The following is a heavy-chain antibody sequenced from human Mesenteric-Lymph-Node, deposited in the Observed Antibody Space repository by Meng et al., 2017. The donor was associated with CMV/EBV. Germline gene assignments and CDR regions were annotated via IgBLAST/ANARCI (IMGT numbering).Heavy chain of an antibody. Sequence: AVDGGSFSGYYWSWIRQPPGKGLEWIGEINHSGSTNYNPSLKSRVTISVDTSKNQFSLKLSSVTAADTAVYYCARASITMIFEFDPWGQGTLVTVSS. V-gene: IGHV4-34*01. CDR2: INHSGST. D-gene: IGHD3-22*01. CDR1: GGSFSGYY. CDR3: ARASITMIFEFDP. J-gene: IGHJ5*02.